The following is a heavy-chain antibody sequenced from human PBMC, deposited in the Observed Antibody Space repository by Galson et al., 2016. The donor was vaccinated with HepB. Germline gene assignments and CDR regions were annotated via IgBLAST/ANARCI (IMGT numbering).Heavy chain of an antibody. Sequence: SLRLSCAASGFTFSNHAMHWVRQAPGKGLECVSTISDNGDRTFYANSLKGRFTISRDNSKNTLYLQMGSLRAEDMAVYHCARGRGGATQRYFDYWGQGTLVTVSS. D-gene: IGHD1-26*01. CDR2: ISDNGDRT. CDR1: GFTFSNHA. J-gene: IGHJ4*02. CDR3: ARGRGGATQRYFDY. V-gene: IGHV3-64*01.